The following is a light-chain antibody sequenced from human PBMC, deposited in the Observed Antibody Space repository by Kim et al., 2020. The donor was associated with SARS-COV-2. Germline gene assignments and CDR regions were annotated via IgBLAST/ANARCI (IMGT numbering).Light chain of an antibody. J-gene: IGKJ1*01. CDR3: QQYSNWPRT. Sequence: IVMTQSPGTLSVSPGERATLSCRASQSVSSKLAWYQQKPGQAPRLLISGASTRATGIPARFSGSGSGTDFTLTISSLQSEDFAVYYCQQYSNWPRTFGQGTKVEI. CDR2: GAS. CDR1: QSVSSK. V-gene: IGKV3-15*01.